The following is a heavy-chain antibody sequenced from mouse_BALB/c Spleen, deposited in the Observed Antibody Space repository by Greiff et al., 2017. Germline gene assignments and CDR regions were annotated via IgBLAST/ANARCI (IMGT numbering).Heavy chain of an antibody. D-gene: IGHD1-1*01. Sequence: EVKLMESGGGLVKPGGSLKLSCAASGFTFSSYAMSWVRQTPEKRLEWVASISSGGSTYYPDSVKGRFTISRDNARNILYLQMSSLRSEDTAMYYCARGGYGSSTWFAYWGQGTLVTVSA. V-gene: IGHV5-6-5*01. CDR2: ISSGGST. J-gene: IGHJ3*01. CDR3: ARGGYGSSTWFAY. CDR1: GFTFSSYA.